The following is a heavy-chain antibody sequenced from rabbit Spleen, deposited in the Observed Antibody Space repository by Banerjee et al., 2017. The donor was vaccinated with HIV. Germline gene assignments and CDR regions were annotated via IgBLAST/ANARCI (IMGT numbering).Heavy chain of an antibody. CDR2: INVITGKA. J-gene: IGHJ4*01. V-gene: IGHV1S45*01. CDR1: GFSFSNKAV. Sequence: QEQLVESGGGLVQPEGSLTLSCKASGFSFSNKAVMCWVRQAPGKGLEWIACINVITGKAVDGSWAKGRFTFATSSLTAGTLQMTSLTDAVAATYFCATDLDAAIWWRFGWWGLVSLVIV. CDR3: ATDLDAAIWWRFGW. D-gene: IGHD5-1*01.